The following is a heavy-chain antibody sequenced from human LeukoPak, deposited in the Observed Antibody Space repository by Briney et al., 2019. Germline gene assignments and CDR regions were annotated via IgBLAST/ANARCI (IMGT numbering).Heavy chain of an antibody. CDR3: AKEYGDFPFDY. Sequence: GGSLRLSCAASGFTFSNYGMTWVRQAPGRGLEWVSGISNGGTNTYYTDSVKGRFTISRDNSRNTLYLQMNSLRADDTARYYCAKEYGDFPFDYWGQGTLVTVSS. CDR2: ISNGGTNT. CDR1: GFTFSNYG. D-gene: IGHD4-17*01. J-gene: IGHJ4*02. V-gene: IGHV3-23*01.